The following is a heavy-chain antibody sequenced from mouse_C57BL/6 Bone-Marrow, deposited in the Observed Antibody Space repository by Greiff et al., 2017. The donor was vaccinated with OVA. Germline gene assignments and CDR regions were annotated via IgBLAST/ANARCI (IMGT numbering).Heavy chain of an antibody. CDR1: GYSFTDYN. CDR3: AFYYGSSYRYFDV. Sequence: VQLQQSGPELVKPGASVKISCKASGYSFTDYNMNWVKQSNGQSLEWIGVINPNDGTTSYNQKFKGKATLTVDKSSSTAYMQLNSLTSEDSAVYYCAFYYGSSYRYFDVWGTGTTVIVS. CDR2: INPNDGTT. D-gene: IGHD1-1*01. J-gene: IGHJ1*03. V-gene: IGHV1-39*01.